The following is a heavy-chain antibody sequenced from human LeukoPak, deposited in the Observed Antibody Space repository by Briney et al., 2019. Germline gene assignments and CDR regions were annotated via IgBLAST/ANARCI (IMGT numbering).Heavy chain of an antibody. D-gene: IGHD6-13*01. V-gene: IGHV1-69*13. CDR1: GGTFTSYA. J-gene: IGHJ4*02. CDR2: IIPVFGTA. CDR3: AREAAALGSLDY. Sequence: SVKVSCKASGGTFTSYAISWVRQAPGQGLEWMEGIIPVFGTANYAQKFQGRVTITADESTSTAYMELSSLRSEDTAVYYCAREAAALGSLDYWGQGTLVTVSS.